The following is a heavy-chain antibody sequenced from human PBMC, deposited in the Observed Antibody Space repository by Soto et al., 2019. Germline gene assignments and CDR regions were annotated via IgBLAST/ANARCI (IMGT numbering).Heavy chain of an antibody. CDR2: IDPSDSYT. V-gene: IGHV5-10-1*01. J-gene: IGHJ4*02. CDR3: ARGGPHYDSSGYPAY. D-gene: IGHD3-22*01. Sequence: GESLKISCKGSGYSFTSYWISWVRQMPGKGLEWMGRIDPSDSYTNYSPSFQGHVTISADKSISTAYLQWSSLKASDTAMYYCARGGPHYDSSGYPAYWGQGTLVTVSS. CDR1: GYSFTSYW.